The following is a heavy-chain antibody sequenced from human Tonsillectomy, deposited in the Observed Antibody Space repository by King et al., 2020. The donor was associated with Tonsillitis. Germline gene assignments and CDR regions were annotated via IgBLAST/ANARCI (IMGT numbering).Heavy chain of an antibody. D-gene: IGHD2-2*01. CDR3: ARDKEVPAAMGFNHGMDV. J-gene: IGHJ6*02. CDR1: GYTFTGHY. CDR2: INPNSGGT. Sequence: VQLVESGAEVKKPGASVKVSCKASGYTFTGHYMHWVRQAPGQGLEWMGWINPNSGGTNYAQKFQGRVTMTRDTSLSTAYMELSRLRSDDTAVYYCARDKEVPAAMGFNHGMDVWGQGTTVTVSS. V-gene: IGHV1-2*02.